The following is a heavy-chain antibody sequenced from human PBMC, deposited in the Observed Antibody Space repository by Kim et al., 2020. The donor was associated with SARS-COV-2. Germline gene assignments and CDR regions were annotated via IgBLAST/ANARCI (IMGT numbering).Heavy chain of an antibody. Sequence: SETLSLTCAVYGGSFSGYYWSWIRQPPGKGLEWIGEINHSGSTNYNPSLKSRVTISVDTSKNQFSLKLSSVTAADTAVYYCARAAYYYGSGSYYYNWFDPWGQGTLVTVSS. CDR1: GGSFSGYY. CDR3: ARAAYYYGSGSYYYNWFDP. V-gene: IGHV4-34*01. CDR2: INHSGST. J-gene: IGHJ5*02. D-gene: IGHD3-10*01.